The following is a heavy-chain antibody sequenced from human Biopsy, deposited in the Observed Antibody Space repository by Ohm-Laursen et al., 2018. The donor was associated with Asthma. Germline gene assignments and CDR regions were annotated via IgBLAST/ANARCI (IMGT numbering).Heavy chain of an antibody. CDR3: ATFPYGDYLPLDY. CDR1: GFSFSRYG. J-gene: IGHJ4*02. CDR2: ISFDGSNK. V-gene: IGHV3-30*03. Sequence: SLRLSCTATGFSFSRYGMHWVRQAPGKGLEWVAVISFDGSNKYYGDFVKGRFTIARDNSKNTLYLQMNSLGAEDTAVYYCATFPYGDYLPLDYWGQGTLVTVSS. D-gene: IGHD4-17*01.